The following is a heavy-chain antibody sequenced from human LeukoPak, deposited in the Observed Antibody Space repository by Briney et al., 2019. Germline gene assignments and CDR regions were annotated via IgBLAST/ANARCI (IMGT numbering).Heavy chain of an antibody. V-gene: IGHV3-30*18. Sequence: GGSLRLSCAASGFTFSSYGMHWVRQAPGKGLEWVAVISYDGSNKYYADSVKGRFTISRDNSKNTLYLQMNSLRTEDTAVYYCAKDRGYCSGGSCQYYYYGMDVWGQGTTVTVSS. CDR1: GFTFSSYG. D-gene: IGHD2-15*01. CDR3: AKDRGYCSGGSCQYYYYGMDV. J-gene: IGHJ6*02. CDR2: ISYDGSNK.